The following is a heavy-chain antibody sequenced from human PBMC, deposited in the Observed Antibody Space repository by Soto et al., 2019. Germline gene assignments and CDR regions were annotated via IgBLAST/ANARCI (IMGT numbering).Heavy chain of an antibody. D-gene: IGHD3-10*01. CDR1: GGSIISGGYY. J-gene: IGHJ3*02. V-gene: IGHV4-31*03. CDR3: ARLLRSGSYYIRAFDI. CDR2: IYYSGST. Sequence: PSETLSLTSTFSGGSIISGGYYWSWIRKHPGKGLEWIGYIYYSGSTYYNPSLKSRVTISVDTSKNQFSLKLSSVTAADTAVYYCARLLRSGSYYIRAFDIWGQGTMVTVSS.